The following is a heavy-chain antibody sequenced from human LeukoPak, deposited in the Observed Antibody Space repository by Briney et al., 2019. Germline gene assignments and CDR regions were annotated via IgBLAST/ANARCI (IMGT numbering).Heavy chain of an antibody. Sequence: GGSLRLSCAASGFTFSSYAMSWVRQAPGKGLEWVSAISGSGGSTYYADSVKGRFTISRDNSKNTLYLQMNSLRAEDTAVYYCAKDGLSDSSCYFPAFYYYYGMDVWGQGTTVTVSS. CDR3: AKDGLSDSSCYFPAFYYYYGMDV. CDR2: ISGSGGST. J-gene: IGHJ6*02. CDR1: GFTFSSYA. D-gene: IGHD6-25*01. V-gene: IGHV3-23*01.